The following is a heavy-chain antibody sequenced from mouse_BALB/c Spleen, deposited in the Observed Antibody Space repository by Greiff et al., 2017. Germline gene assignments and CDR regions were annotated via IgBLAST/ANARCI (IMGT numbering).Heavy chain of an antibody. V-gene: IGHV5-12-2*01. J-gene: IGHJ3*01. CDR2: ISNGGGST. CDR1: GFTFSSYT. D-gene: IGHD2-4*01. Sequence: EVKLEESGGGLVQPGGSLKLSCAASGFTFSSYTMSWVRQTPEKRLEWVAYISNGGGSTYNSDTVKGRFTISRDNARNTLYQQMSRLKSEDTAMYCCRRHGDYDAWFAYWGQGTMVTVSA. CDR3: RRHGDYDAWFAY.